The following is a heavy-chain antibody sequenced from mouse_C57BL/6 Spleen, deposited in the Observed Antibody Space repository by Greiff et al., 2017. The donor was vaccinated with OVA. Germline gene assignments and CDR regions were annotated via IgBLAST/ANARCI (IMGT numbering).Heavy chain of an antibody. J-gene: IGHJ1*03. CDR1: GYTFTDYN. CDR3: ARGAHYGSRDWYFDV. CDR2: INPNNGGT. V-gene: IGHV1-18*01. D-gene: IGHD1-1*01. Sequence: VQLQQSGPELVKPGASVKIPCKASGYTFTDYNMDWVKQSHGKSLEWIGDINPNNGGTIYNQKFKGKATLTVDKSSSTAYMELRSLTSEDTAVYYCARGAHYGSRDWYFDVWGTGTTVTVSS.